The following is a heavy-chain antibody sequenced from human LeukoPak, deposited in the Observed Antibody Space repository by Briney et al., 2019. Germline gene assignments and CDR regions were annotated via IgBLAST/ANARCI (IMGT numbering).Heavy chain of an antibody. D-gene: IGHD4-11*01. CDR3: AKRYSNSALYYYYYMDV. Sequence: PGGSLRLSCAASGFTFSSYAMHWVRQAPGKGLEWVAVISYDGSNKYYADSVKGRFTISRDNSKNTLYLQMNSLRAEDTAVYYCAKRYSNSALYYYYYMDVWGKGTTVTVSS. V-gene: IGHV3-30*04. J-gene: IGHJ6*03. CDR2: ISYDGSNK. CDR1: GFTFSSYA.